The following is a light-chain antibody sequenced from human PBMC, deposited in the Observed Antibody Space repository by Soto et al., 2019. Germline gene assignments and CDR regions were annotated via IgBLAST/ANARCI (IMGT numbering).Light chain of an antibody. CDR3: QQYGGSPRT. CDR2: GAS. CDR1: QSISSNF. V-gene: IGKV3-20*01. Sequence: EIVLTQSPGTLSLSPGEGATLSCRASQSISSNFLAWYQQKRGQAPRLLIHGASNRATGIPDRFSGSGSGTDFTLTITRLEPEDVAVYYCQQYGGSPRTFGQGTKVEV. J-gene: IGKJ1*01.